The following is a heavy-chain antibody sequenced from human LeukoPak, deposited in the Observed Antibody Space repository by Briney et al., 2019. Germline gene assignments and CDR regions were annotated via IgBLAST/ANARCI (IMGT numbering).Heavy chain of an antibody. CDR3: ARSRRDGYKTFDY. V-gene: IGHV3-21*01. J-gene: IGHJ4*02. Sequence: GGSLRLSCAASGFTFSSYSVNWVRQAPGKGLEWVSSISSSSSYIYYADSVKGRFTISRDNAKNSLYLQMNSLRAEDTAVYYCARSRRDGYKTFDYWGQGTLVTVSS. D-gene: IGHD5-24*01. CDR1: GFTFSSYS. CDR2: ISSSSSYI.